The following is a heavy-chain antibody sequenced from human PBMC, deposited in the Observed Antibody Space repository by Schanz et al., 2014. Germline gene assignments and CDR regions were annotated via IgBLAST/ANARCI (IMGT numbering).Heavy chain of an antibody. CDR1: GFSFSDYY. V-gene: IGHV3-11*03. D-gene: IGHD6-19*01. Sequence: QVHLLESGGGLVEPGGSLRLSCAASGFSFSDYYMSWIRQAPGKGLEWISFINTGSNYINYADSVKGRFTISRDNSKNSLYLQMNSLRVEDTAVYYCAASSGWHPSTDYWGQGTLVTVSS. CDR3: AASSGWHPSTDY. CDR2: INTGSNYI. J-gene: IGHJ4*02.